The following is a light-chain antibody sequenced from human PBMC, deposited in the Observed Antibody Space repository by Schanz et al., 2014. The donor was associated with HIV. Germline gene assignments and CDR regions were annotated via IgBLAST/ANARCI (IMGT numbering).Light chain of an antibody. Sequence: QSVLTQPPSASGTPGQRVTISCSGSSSNLGTNTVSWYQQIPGSAPKLLIYRNNQRPSGVPDRFSGSKSGTSASLAISGLQSEDEADYYCAAWDDSLNGWVFGGGTQLTVL. V-gene: IGLV1-44*01. CDR3: AAWDDSLNGWV. J-gene: IGLJ3*02. CDR2: RNN. CDR1: SSNLGTNT.